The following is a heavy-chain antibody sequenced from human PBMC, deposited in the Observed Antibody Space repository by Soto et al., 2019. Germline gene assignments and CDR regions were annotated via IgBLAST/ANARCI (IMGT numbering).Heavy chain of an antibody. CDR1: GGSISSSSYY. CDR2: IYYSGST. Sequence: QLQLQESGPGLVKPSETLSLTCTVSGGSISSSSYYWGWIRQPPGKGLEWIGSIYYSGSTYYNPSLKSRVTMSVDTSENQFSLKLSSVTAADTAVYYCASLGGVLRFLVWGYNWFDPWGQGTLVTVSS. V-gene: IGHV4-39*01. D-gene: IGHD3-3*01. CDR3: ASLGGVLRFLVWGYNWFDP. J-gene: IGHJ5*02.